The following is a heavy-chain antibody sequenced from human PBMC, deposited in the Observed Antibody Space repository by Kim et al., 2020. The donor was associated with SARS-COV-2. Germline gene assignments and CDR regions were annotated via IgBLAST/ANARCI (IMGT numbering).Heavy chain of an antibody. Sequence: GGSLRLSCAASGFTFSNAWMSWVRQSPGKGLEWLGRIKSKTDGGTTDYAAPVKGRFTISRDDSKDTLYLQMNSLKTEDTALYYCNTEGGAWGQGTLVTVSS. CDR3: NTEGGA. CDR2: IKSKTDGGTT. J-gene: IGHJ5*02. CDR1: GFTFSNAW. D-gene: IGHD3-16*01. V-gene: IGHV3-15*01.